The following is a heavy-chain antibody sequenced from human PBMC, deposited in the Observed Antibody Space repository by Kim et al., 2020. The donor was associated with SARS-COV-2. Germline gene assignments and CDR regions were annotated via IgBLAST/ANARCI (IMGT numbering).Heavy chain of an antibody. CDR3: AQKRWYSGYDYGMDV. D-gene: IGHD1-26*01. CDR1: GGTFSSYA. Sequence: SVKVSCKASGGTFSSYAISWVRQAPGQGLEWMGGIIPIFGTANYAQKFQGRVTITADESTSTAYMELSSLRSEDTAVYYCAQKRWYSGYDYGMDVWGQGTTVTVSS. J-gene: IGHJ6*02. CDR2: IIPIFGTA. V-gene: IGHV1-69*13.